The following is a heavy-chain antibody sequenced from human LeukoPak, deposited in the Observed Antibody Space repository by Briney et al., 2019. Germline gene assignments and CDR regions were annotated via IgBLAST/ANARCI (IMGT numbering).Heavy chain of an antibody. CDR2: ISSSSSYI. J-gene: IGHJ1*01. CDR3: SPEYFQH. Sequence: PGGSLRLSCAASGFTFSSYSMNWVRQAPGKGLQWVSSISSSSSYIYYADSLKGRFTISRDNAKNSLYLQMNSLRAEDTAVYYCSPEYFQHWGQGALVTVSS. CDR1: GFTFSSYS. V-gene: IGHV3-21*01.